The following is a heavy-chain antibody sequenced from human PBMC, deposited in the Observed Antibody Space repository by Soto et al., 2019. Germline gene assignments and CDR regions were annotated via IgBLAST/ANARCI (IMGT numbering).Heavy chain of an antibody. CDR1: GFTFSAFG. CDR2: FSYDGHTK. V-gene: IGHV3-30*03. D-gene: IGHD6-13*01. J-gene: IGHJ3*01. CDR3: TREWSAATGTPFDL. Sequence: QLQLVESGGGVVQPEKSLRLSCEASGFTFSAFGMHWVRQAPGKGLEWVAGFSYDGHTKYYANPVKGRFSISSDNSRNALYLSMDSLRAEDTAMYYCTREWSAATGTPFDLWGQGTMVIVSS.